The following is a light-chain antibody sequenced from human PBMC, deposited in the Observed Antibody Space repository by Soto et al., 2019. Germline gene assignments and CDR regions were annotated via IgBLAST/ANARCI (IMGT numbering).Light chain of an antibody. CDR2: GAS. V-gene: IGKV3-15*01. CDR1: QSLDSD. J-gene: IGKJ2*01. CDR3: QQYNIWPYT. Sequence: ETVMTQSPATLSVSPGERATLSCRASQSLDSDLAWYQQKPGQAPRLLIYGASTRTTGLPARFSGSGSGTDFTLTISSLQSEVFAVYYCQQYNIWPYTFGQGTKLEIK.